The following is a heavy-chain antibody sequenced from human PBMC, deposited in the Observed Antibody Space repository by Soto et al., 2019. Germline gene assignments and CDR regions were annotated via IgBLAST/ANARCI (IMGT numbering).Heavy chain of an antibody. Sequence: GGSLRLSCAASGFTFSNYAMTWVRQAPGKGLEWVSAISYGGGTTYYADSVKGRFTISRDNSKNTLYLQMNSLRAEDTAVYYCAKNPGYYYDSTGYHFDYWGQGTLVTVSS. CDR2: ISYGGGTT. CDR3: AKNPGYYYDSTGYHFDY. J-gene: IGHJ4*02. CDR1: GFTFSNYA. V-gene: IGHV3-23*01. D-gene: IGHD3-22*01.